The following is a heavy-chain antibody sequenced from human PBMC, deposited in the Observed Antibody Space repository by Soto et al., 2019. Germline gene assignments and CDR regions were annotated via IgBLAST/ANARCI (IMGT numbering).Heavy chain of an antibody. J-gene: IGHJ4*01. V-gene: IGHV4-59*08. CDR2: IYYSGST. CDR3: VRDYFGPGPY. CDR1: GGSISSYY. D-gene: IGHD3-10*01. Sequence: SETLSLTCTVSGGSISSYYWSWIRQPPGKGLEWIGYIYYSGSTNYNPSLKGRFTISRDNAKNSLYLQMNSLRVEDTAVYYCVRDYFGPGPYWGQGTLVTVSS.